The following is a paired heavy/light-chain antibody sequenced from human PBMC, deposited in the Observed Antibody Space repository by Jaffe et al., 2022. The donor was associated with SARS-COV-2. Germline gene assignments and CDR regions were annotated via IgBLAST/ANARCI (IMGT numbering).Light chain of an antibody. CDR2: EGS. J-gene: IGLJ2*01. CDR3: CSYAGSSTWV. CDR1: SSDVGNYNL. Sequence: QSALTQPASVSGSPGQSITISCTGTSSDVGNYNLVSWYQQHPDKAPKLMIYEGSKRPSGVSNRFSGSKSGNTASLTISGLQAEDEADYYCCSYAGSSTWVFGGGTKLTVL. V-gene: IGLV2-23*01.
Heavy chain of an antibody. V-gene: IGHV3-9*01. D-gene: IGHD3-22*01. CDR3: AKDTHYDSSGPDY. CDR1: GFTFDDYA. J-gene: IGHJ4*02. CDR2: INWNSGNI. Sequence: EVQLVESGGGLVQPGRSLRLSCAASGFTFDDYAMHWVRQTPGKGLEWVSGINWNSGNIGYADSVKGRFTISRDSAKNSLYLQMDSLRAEDTALYYCAKDTHYDSSGPDYWGQGTLVTVSS.